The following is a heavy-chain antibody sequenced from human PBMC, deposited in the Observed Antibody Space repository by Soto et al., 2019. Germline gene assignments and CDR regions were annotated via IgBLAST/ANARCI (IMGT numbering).Heavy chain of an antibody. CDR1: GGTFSSYA. CDR2: IIPIFGTA. Sequence: QVQLVQSGAEVKKPGSSVKVSCKASGGTFSSYAISRVRQAPGQGLEWMGGIIPIFGTANYAQKFQGRVTITADESTSTAYMELSSLRSEDTAVYYCARCAGYCISTSCYGNWFDPWGQGTLVTVSS. V-gene: IGHV1-69*12. CDR3: ARCAGYCISTSCYGNWFDP. J-gene: IGHJ5*02. D-gene: IGHD2-2*03.